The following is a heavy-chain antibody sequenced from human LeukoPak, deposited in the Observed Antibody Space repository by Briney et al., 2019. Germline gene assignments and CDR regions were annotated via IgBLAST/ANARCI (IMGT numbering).Heavy chain of an antibody. D-gene: IGHD5-18*01. CDR2: ISGSGSST. CDR3: AKNYGVRGYSYRTFDY. J-gene: IGHJ4*02. Sequence: GGSLRLSCAASGFTFSSYAVSWVRRAPGKGLEWVSAISGSGSSTYYTDSVKGRFTISRDNSKNTLYLQMNSLRAEDTAVYYCAKNYGVRGYSYRTFDYWGQGTLVTVSS. V-gene: IGHV3-23*01. CDR1: GFTFSSYA.